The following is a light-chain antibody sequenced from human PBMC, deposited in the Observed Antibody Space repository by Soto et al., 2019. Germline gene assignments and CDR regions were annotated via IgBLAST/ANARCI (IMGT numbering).Light chain of an antibody. CDR3: QQYGSSPWT. V-gene: IGKV3-20*01. CDR1: QSVSSSY. CDR2: GAS. J-gene: IGKJ1*01. Sequence: SVLTQSPGTLSLSPGERATLSCRASQSVSSSYLAWYQQKPGQAPRPLIYGASSRAIGIPDRFSGSGSGTDFTLTISRLEPEDFAVYYCQQYGSSPWTFGQGTKVDIK.